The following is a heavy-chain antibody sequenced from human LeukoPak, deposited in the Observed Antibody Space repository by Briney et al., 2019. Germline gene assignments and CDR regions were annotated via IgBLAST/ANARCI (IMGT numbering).Heavy chain of an antibody. Sequence: PSETLSLTCAVSGGSISSGGYSWSWIRQPPGKGLEWIGYIYHSGSTYYNPSLKSRVTISVDRSKNQFSLKLSSVTAADTAVYYCARVRAAAGTSSYWYFDLWGRGTLVTVSS. CDR3: ARVRAAAGTSSYWYFDL. V-gene: IGHV4-30-2*01. D-gene: IGHD6-13*01. J-gene: IGHJ2*01. CDR2: IYHSGST. CDR1: GGSISSGGYS.